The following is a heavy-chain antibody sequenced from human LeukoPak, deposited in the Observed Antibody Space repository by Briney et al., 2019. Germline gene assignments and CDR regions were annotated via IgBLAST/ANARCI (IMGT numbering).Heavy chain of an antibody. V-gene: IGHV4-31*03. CDR3: ARGGPDSSGYAWFDP. D-gene: IGHD3-22*01. CDR2: IHYSGST. CDR1: GGSFNSGGNH. Sequence: SETLSLTCTVSGGSFNSGGNHWAWLRQHPETGLEGIGYIHYSGSTNYNPSLESRVIISVDMSKKSFSLKLTSVTAADTAVYYCARGGPDSSGYAWFDPWGQGTLVTVSS. J-gene: IGHJ5*02.